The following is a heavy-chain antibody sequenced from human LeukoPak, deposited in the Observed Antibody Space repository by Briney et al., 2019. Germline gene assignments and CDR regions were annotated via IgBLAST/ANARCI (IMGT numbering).Heavy chain of an antibody. Sequence: GGSLRLSCAASGFTVSSNYMSWVRQAPGKGLEWVSVIYSGGSTYYADSVKGRFTISRDNSKNTLYLQMNSLRAEDTAVYYCARVGSSSSKQHHYYYMDVCGKGTTVTVSS. V-gene: IGHV3-53*01. CDR1: GFTVSSNY. J-gene: IGHJ6*03. CDR2: IYSGGST. D-gene: IGHD6-6*01. CDR3: ARVGSSSSKQHHYYYMDV.